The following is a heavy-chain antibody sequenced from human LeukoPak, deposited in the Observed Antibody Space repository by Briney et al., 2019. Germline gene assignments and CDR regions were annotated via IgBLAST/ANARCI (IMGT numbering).Heavy chain of an antibody. J-gene: IGHJ4*02. CDR1: GFTFSDHY. CDR3: ARGRSVYYYDSSDFDY. Sequence: GGSLRLPCAASGFTFSDHYMDWVRQAPGKGLEWVGRTRNKANSYTTEYAASVKGRFTISRDDSKNSLYLQMNSLKTEDTAVYYCARGRSVYYYDSSDFDYWGQGTLVTVSS. V-gene: IGHV3-72*01. D-gene: IGHD3-22*01. CDR2: TRNKANSYTT.